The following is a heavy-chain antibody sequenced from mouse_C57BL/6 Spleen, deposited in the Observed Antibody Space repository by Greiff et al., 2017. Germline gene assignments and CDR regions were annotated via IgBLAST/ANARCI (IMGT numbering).Heavy chain of an antibody. J-gene: IGHJ3*01. CDR2: IRNKANGYTT. D-gene: IGHD3-2*02. V-gene: IGHV7-3*01. CDR1: GFTFTDYY. CDR3: ARFGSSGFAY. Sequence: EVNVVESGGGLVQPGGSLSLSCAASGFTFTDYYMSWVRQPPGKALEWLGFIRNKANGYTTEYSASVKGRFTISRDNSQSILYLQMNALRAEDSATYYCARFGSSGFAYWGQGTLVTVSA.